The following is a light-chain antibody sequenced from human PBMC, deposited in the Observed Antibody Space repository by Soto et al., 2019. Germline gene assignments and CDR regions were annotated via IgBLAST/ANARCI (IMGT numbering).Light chain of an antibody. CDR2: KAS. V-gene: IGKV1-5*03. J-gene: IGKJ1*01. CDR3: QHYNSYSEA. Sequence: DIQMTQSPSTLSASVGDRVTITCRASQTIDSWLAWYQQRPGKPPNLLIYKASTLASGVPSRFSGSGSGTDFTLTISSLQPDDFATYYCQHYNSYSEAFGQGTKV. CDR1: QTIDSW.